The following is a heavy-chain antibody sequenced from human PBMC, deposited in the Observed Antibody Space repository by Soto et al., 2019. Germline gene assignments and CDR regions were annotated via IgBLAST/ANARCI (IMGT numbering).Heavy chain of an antibody. J-gene: IGHJ5*02. CDR2: INHSGST. CDR3: ARSGNTSGYYNWFDP. Sequence: SETLSLTYAVYGGSFSGYYWSWIRQPPEKGLEWIGEINHSGSTNYNPSLKSRVTISVDTSKNQLSLKLSSVTAADTAVYYCARSGNTSGYYNWFDPWGQGTLVTVSS. D-gene: IGHD3-22*01. V-gene: IGHV4-34*01. CDR1: GGSFSGYY.